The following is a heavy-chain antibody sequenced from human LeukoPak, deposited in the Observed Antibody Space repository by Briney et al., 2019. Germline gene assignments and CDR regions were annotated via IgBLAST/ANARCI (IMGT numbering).Heavy chain of an antibody. CDR1: GFTIDDYW. Sequence: GGSLRLSCAASGFTIDDYWMSWVRQAPGKGLEWVANIKEDVSDKYYVDSVKGRLTISRDNAKNSLYLQMSRLRAEDTAVYYCARVGVAGFDYWGQGILVTVSS. V-gene: IGHV3-7*03. CDR2: IKEDVSDK. D-gene: IGHD3-3*01. CDR3: ARVGVAGFDY. J-gene: IGHJ4*02.